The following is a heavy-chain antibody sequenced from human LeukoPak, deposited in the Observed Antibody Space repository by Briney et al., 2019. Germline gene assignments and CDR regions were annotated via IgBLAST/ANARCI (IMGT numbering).Heavy chain of an antibody. J-gene: IGHJ4*02. CDR1: GGTFNYA. Sequence: ASVKVSCKPSGGTFNYAISWVRQAPGQGPEWMGGIHPVLGTPHYAQKFQGRLTVTTDEVAATAYMELSSLRSEDTAVYYCARGYSGNFFGFDLWGQGTLVTVSS. CDR2: IHPVLGTP. V-gene: IGHV1-69*05. CDR3: ARGYSGNFFGFDL. D-gene: IGHD1-26*01.